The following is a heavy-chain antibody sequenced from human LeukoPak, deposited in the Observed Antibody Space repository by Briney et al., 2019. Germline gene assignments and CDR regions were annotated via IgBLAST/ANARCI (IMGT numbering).Heavy chain of an antibody. CDR2: MYTSGNT. Sequence: SETLSLTCAVSGGSISSYYWSWIRQPAGKGLEWIGRMYTSGNTNYNPSLKSRVTMSVGTSKNQFSLKLSSVTAADTAVYYCAREGLDTAMVPFFDNWGQGTLVTVSS. CDR3: AREGLDTAMVPFFDN. J-gene: IGHJ4*02. D-gene: IGHD5-18*01. CDR1: GGSISSYY. V-gene: IGHV4-4*07.